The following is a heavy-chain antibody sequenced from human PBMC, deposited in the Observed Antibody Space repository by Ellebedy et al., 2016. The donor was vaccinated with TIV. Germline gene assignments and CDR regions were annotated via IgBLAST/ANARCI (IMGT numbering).Heavy chain of an antibody. V-gene: IGHV3-30*18. CDR3: AKLGISYWYFDL. CDR1: GFTFSSYG. CDR2: ISYDGSNK. D-gene: IGHD7-27*01. Sequence: GGSLRLXCAVSGFTFSSYGMHWVCQAPGKGLEWVAVISYDGSNKYYADSVKGRFTISRDNSKNTLYLQMNSLRAEDTAVYYCAKLGISYWYFDLWGRGTLVTVSS. J-gene: IGHJ2*01.